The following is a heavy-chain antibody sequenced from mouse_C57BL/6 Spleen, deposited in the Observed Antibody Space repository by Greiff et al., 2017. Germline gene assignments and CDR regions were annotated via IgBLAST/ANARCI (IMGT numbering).Heavy chain of an antibody. J-gene: IGHJ2*01. CDR1: GFTFSSYT. D-gene: IGHD2-4*01. CDR3: ARRGLREYFDY. CDR2: ISGGGGNT. V-gene: IGHV5-9*01. Sequence: DVQLVESGGGLVKPGGSLKLSCAASGFTFSSYTMSWVRQTPEKRLEWVATISGGGGNTYYPDSVKGRFTISRDNAKNTQYLQMSSLRSEDTALYYCARRGLREYFDYWGQGTTLTVSS.